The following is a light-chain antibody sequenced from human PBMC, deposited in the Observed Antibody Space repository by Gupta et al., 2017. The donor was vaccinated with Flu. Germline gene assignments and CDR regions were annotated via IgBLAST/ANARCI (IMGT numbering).Light chain of an antibody. CDR1: QTIPYNSDNKNY. Sequence: IVMTQSSHSLPVSLGERATITCKSSQTIPYNSDNKNYLAWYQQKPGQPPKLLLYGASTRESGVPARFSGSGSGTDFTLTVSSLQAEDVAVYYCQQDDRTPFTFGQGTKLEI. CDR3: QQDDRTPFT. CDR2: GAS. V-gene: IGKV4-1*01. J-gene: IGKJ2*01.